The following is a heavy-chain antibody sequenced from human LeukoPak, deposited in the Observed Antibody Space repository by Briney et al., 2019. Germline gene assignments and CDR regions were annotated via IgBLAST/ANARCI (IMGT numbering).Heavy chain of an antibody. Sequence: PSETLSLTCTVSGGSISSYYWSWIRQPPGKGMEWIGYIYYSGSTNDNPSLKSRVTISVDTSKNQFSLKLSSVTAADTAVYYCARVGSGWDYWGQGTLVTVSS. CDR2: IYYSGST. V-gene: IGHV4-59*01. CDR3: ARVGSGWDY. J-gene: IGHJ4*02. CDR1: GGSISSYY. D-gene: IGHD6-19*01.